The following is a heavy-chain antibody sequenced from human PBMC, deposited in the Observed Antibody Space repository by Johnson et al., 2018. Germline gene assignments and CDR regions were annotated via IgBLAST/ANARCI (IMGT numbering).Heavy chain of an antibody. CDR3: TSTAYMKNNWGAFDP. V-gene: IGHV3-73*02. D-gene: IGHD1-1*01. Sequence: EVQLVESGGGLVQPGGSLKLSCAASGFTLSGSGVHWLRQASGKGLEWVGRMSTKANNYATAYAASVKGRFAIASDDSKNTANLQMNSLKTEDTAVYYCTSTAYMKNNWGAFDPWGQGTLVTVSS. CDR1: GFTLSGSG. J-gene: IGHJ5*02. CDR2: MSTKANNYAT.